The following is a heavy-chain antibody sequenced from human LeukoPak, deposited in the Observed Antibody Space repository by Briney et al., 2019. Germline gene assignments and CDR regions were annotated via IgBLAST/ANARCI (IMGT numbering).Heavy chain of an antibody. CDR2: IYHSGST. CDR1: GYSISSGYY. V-gene: IGHV4-38-2*02. Sequence: SETLSLTCTVSGYSISSGYYWGWIRQPPGKGLEWIGSIYHSGSTYYNPSLKSRVTISVDTSKNQFSLKLSSVTAADTAVYYCARVGGYYYDSSGSSWGQGTLVTVSS. J-gene: IGHJ4*02. CDR3: ARVGGYYYDSSGSS. D-gene: IGHD3-22*01.